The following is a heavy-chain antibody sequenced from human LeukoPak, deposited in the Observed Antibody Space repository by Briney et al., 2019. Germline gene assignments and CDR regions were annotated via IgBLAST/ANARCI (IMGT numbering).Heavy chain of an antibody. CDR2: IFYSGST. CDR1: GGSISNYY. J-gene: IGHJ2*01. CDR3: ARLTMFRGVIYGTDWHSDL. Sequence: PSETLSPTCTVSGGSISNYYWSWIRQPPGKGLEWIAYIFYSGSTNYNPSLRSRLTISLDTSKNQFSLKLSSVTAADTAVYYCARLTMFRGVIYGTDWHSDLWGRGTLVTVSS. V-gene: IGHV4-59*12. D-gene: IGHD3-10*01.